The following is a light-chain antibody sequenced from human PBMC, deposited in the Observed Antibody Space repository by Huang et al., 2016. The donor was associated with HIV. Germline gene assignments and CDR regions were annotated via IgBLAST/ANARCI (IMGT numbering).Light chain of an antibody. V-gene: IGKV3-15*01. CDR3: QQYNNWPRT. Sequence: IVMTQSPATLSVSPGGRATLSCRASQSVTSNLAWYQQKVGQAPRLLIYGASTRATGIPARFSGSGSGTDFTLTISSLQSEDFAVYYCQQYNNWPRTFGQGTKVEIK. CDR2: GAS. J-gene: IGKJ1*01. CDR1: QSVTSN.